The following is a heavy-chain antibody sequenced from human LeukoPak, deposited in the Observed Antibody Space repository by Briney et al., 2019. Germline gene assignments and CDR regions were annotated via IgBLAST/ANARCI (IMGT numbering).Heavy chain of an antibody. D-gene: IGHD3-3*01. CDR2: ISGSSSTI. CDR1: GFTFSSYS. V-gene: IGHV3-48*01. CDR3: ARDGITIFGVVISLDY. J-gene: IGHJ4*02. Sequence: GGSLRLSCAASGFTFSSYSMNWVRQAPGKGLEWVSYISGSSSTIYYADSVKGRFTISRDNAKNSLYLQMNSLRAEDTAVYYCARDGITIFGVVISLDYWGQGTLVTVSS.